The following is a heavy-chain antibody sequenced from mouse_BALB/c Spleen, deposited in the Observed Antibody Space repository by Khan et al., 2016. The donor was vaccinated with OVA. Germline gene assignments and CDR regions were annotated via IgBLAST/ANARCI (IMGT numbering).Heavy chain of an antibody. CDR1: GYSFTGYY. V-gene: IGHV1-18*01. J-gene: IGHJ1*01. CDR2: VNPNNGGT. CDR3: ARDDFV. D-gene: IGHD2-4*01. Sequence: VQLKESGPDLVKPGASVKISCKASGYSFTGYYMHWVKQSHGKSLEWIGRVNPNNGGTIYNQKFQDKAILTVDMSSTTAYMELRSLTSEDAAVDYCARDDFVCGAGTTVTVSS.